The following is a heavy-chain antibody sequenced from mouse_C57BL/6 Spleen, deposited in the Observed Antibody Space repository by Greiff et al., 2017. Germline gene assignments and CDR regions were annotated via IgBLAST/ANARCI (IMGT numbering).Heavy chain of an antibody. Sequence: QVQLQQPGAELVKPGASVKLSCKASGYTFTSYWMHWVKQRPGRGLEWIGRIDPNSGGTKYNEKFKSKATLTVDKPSSAAYMQLSSLTSEDSAVYYCAREESYYDYDRAWLAYWGQGTLVTVSA. J-gene: IGHJ3*01. CDR1: GYTFTSYW. CDR3: AREESYYDYDRAWLAY. CDR2: IDPNSGGT. V-gene: IGHV1-72*01. D-gene: IGHD2-4*01.